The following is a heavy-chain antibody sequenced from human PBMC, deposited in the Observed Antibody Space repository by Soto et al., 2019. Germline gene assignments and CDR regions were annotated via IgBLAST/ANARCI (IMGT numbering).Heavy chain of an antibody. CDR1: GFTFSSYW. V-gene: IGHV3-7*01. J-gene: IGHJ6*03. CDR3: AGEIAARL. D-gene: IGHD6-6*01. Sequence: EVQLVESGGGLVQPGGSLRLSCAASGFTFSSYWMSWFRQAPGKGLEWVANIKQDGSEENYVDSVKGRFTISRDNAKHALYLQMNSLRVEDTAVYYCAGEIAARLWGKGTTVTVSS. CDR2: IKQDGSEE.